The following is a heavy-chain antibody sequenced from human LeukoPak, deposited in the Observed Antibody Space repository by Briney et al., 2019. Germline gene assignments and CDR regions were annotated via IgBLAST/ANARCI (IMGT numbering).Heavy chain of an antibody. Sequence: GGSLRLSCAASGFTFSSYAMHWVRQAPGKGLEWVAVISYDGSNKYYADSVKGRFTISRDNSKNTLYLQMNSLRAEDTAVYYCARDFLPHYYGSGSYYTFSWFDPWGQGTLVTVSS. CDR3: ARDFLPHYYGSGSYYTFSWFDP. CDR2: ISYDGSNK. D-gene: IGHD3-10*01. CDR1: GFTFSSYA. J-gene: IGHJ5*02. V-gene: IGHV3-30*04.